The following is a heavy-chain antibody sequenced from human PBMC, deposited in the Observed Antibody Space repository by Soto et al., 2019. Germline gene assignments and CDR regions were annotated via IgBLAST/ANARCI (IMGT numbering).Heavy chain of an antibody. CDR2: IYHSGST. Sequence: SETLSLTCAVSGGSISSGGYSWSWIRQPPGKGLEWIGYIYHSGSTYCNPSLKSRVTISVDRSKNQFSLKLSSVTAADTAVYYCARARGSSGSAFDYWGQGTLVTVSS. V-gene: IGHV4-30-2*01. CDR1: GGSISSGGYS. CDR3: ARARGSSGSAFDY. D-gene: IGHD3-22*01. J-gene: IGHJ4*02.